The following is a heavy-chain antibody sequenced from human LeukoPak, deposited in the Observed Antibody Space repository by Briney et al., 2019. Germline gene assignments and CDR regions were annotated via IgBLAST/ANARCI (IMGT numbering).Heavy chain of an antibody. J-gene: IGHJ6*03. D-gene: IGHD3-22*01. V-gene: IGHV4-59*01. Sequence: PSETLSLTCTVSGGSISSYYWSWIRQPPGKGLEWIGYIYYSGSTNYNPSLKSRVTISVDTSKNQFSLKLSSVTAADTAVYYCAREGHYYDSSGYYSNYHYYYMDVWGKGTTVTVSS. CDR3: AREGHYYDSSGYYSNYHYYYMDV. CDR1: GGSISSYY. CDR2: IYYSGST.